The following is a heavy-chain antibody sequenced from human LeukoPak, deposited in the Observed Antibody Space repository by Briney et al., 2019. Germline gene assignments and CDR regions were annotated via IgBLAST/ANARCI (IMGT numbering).Heavy chain of an antibody. J-gene: IGHJ4*02. CDR1: GYTSTNCG. Sequence: ASVKVSCKTSGYTSTNCGISWVRQAPGQGLEWMGWISAYNGNTNYAQKLQGRVTMTTDTSTSTAYMELKSLRSDDTAVYYCARVMRHYCSSTFCHNPYYFEHWGQGTLVTVSS. D-gene: IGHD2-2*02. CDR2: ISAYNGNT. CDR3: ARVMRHYCSSTFCHNPYYFEH. V-gene: IGHV1-18*04.